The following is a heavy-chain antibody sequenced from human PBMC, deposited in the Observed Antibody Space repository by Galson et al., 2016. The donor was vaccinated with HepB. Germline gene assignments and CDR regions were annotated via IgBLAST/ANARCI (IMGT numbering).Heavy chain of an antibody. CDR3: ASLQYQLLSYCYYHMDV. V-gene: IGHV3-30-3*01. D-gene: IGHD2-2*01. CDR2: ISYDGSMN. CDR1: GFTFSNYA. Sequence: LSCAASGFTFSNYAMHWVRQAPGKGLEWVAVISYDGSMNYYADSVKGRFTISRDNSKNTLYLQMNSLRAEDTAVYYCASLQYQLLSYCYYHMDVWGHGTTVTVS. J-gene: IGHJ6*02.